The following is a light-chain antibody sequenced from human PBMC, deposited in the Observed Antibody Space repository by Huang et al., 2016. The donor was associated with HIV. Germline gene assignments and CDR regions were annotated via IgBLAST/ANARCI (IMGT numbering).Light chain of an antibody. V-gene: IGKV1-39*01. Sequence: DIQMTQSPSSLSASVGDRVTISCRSSQSFSSSLNWYQQRPGKAPKLLIYAASSWQSGVPSRFSGSGSGTDFSLTINSLQPEDFATDYCQQSDSTPYTFGQGTKLEIK. CDR2: AAS. J-gene: IGKJ2*01. CDR3: QQSDSTPYT. CDR1: QSFSSS.